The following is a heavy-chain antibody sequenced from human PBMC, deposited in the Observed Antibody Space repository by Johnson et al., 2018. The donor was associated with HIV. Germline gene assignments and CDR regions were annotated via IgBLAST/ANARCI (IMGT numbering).Heavy chain of an antibody. CDR1: GFIFSSYA. J-gene: IGHJ3*02. V-gene: IGHV3-30*04. CDR3: AREGAWEVRPGAFDI. Sequence: QMMLVESGGGVVQPGRSLRLSCAASGFIFSSYAIHWVRQAPGKGLEWVAVISYDGSNKYYADSVKGRFTISRDNSKNTLYLQMNSLRVEDTAVYYCAREGAWEVRPGAFDIWGQGTMVTVSS. D-gene: IGHD1-26*01. CDR2: ISYDGSNK.